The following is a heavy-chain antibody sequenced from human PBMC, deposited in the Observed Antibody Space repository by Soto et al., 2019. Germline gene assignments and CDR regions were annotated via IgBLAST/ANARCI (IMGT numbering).Heavy chain of an antibody. J-gene: IGHJ6*03. CDR1: GIPISINN. CDR2: IYYSGST. Sequence: VNLSLTCPPFGIPISINNWAWIGQTPGRELEWIGYIYYSGSTSYNPSLKSRVTISVDTSNNQFSLKLNSVTAADTAVYFCARVAYDFWSGWGGAGYYYYMDVWGKGTTVT. CDR3: ARVAYDFWSGWGGAGYYYYMDV. V-gene: IGHV4-59*01. D-gene: IGHD3-3*01.